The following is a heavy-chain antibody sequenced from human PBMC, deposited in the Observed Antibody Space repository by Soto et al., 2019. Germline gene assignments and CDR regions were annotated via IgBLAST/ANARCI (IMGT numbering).Heavy chain of an antibody. D-gene: IGHD1-1*01. CDR1: GYAFTTYG. V-gene: IGHV1-18*01. J-gene: IGHJ4*02. CDR2: ISAHNGNT. Sequence: QVHLVQSGAEVKKPGASVKVSCKGSGYAFTTYGITWVRQAPGQGLEWMGWISAHNGNTNYAQKLQGIVTVTRDTSTSPAYMELRSLRSDDTAVYYCARGRYGDYGCQGALVTLSS. CDR3: ARGRYGDY.